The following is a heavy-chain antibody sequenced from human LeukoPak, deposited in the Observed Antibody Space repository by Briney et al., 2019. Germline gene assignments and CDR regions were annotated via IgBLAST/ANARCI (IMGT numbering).Heavy chain of an antibody. J-gene: IGHJ4*02. D-gene: IGHD3-22*01. CDR2: ISGSGGST. Sequence: PGGSLRLSCAASGFTFSSYAMSWVRQAPGKGLEWVSAISGSGGSTYYADSVKGRFTISRDNSKKTLYLQMNSLRAEDTAVYYCAKDPEDSSGYYYFGYWGQGTVVTVSS. V-gene: IGHV3-23*01. CDR1: GFTFSSYA. CDR3: AKDPEDSSGYYYFGY.